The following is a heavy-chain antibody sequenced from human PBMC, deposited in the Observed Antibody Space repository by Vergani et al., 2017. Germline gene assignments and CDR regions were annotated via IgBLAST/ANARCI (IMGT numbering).Heavy chain of an antibody. D-gene: IGHD6-19*01. CDR2: GSGSGGST. CDR3: AKEITVAGTSFY. CDR1: GFTFSRYA. J-gene: IGHJ4*02. V-gene: IGHV3-23*01. Sequence: EVQLLESGGGLVQPGGSLRLSCAASGFTFSRYAMTWVRQAPGKGLEWVSGGSGSGGSTYYADSVKGRFTISRDNSQNTVYLQMNSLRAEDTATYYCAKEITVAGTSFYWGQGTLVTVSS.